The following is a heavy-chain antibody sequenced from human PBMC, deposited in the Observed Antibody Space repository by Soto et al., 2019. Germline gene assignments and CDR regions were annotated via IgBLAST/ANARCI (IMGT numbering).Heavy chain of an antibody. CDR3: ARGLRFLEWLPQASPRYYYGMDV. CDR2: INHSGST. Sequence: SETLSLTCAVSGGSFSGYYWSWILQPPGKGLEWIGEINHSGSTNYNPSLKSRVTISVDTSKNQFSLKLSSVTAADTAVYYCARGLRFLEWLPQASPRYYYGMDVWGQGTTVTVSS. CDR1: GGSFSGYY. J-gene: IGHJ6*02. D-gene: IGHD3-3*01. V-gene: IGHV4-34*01.